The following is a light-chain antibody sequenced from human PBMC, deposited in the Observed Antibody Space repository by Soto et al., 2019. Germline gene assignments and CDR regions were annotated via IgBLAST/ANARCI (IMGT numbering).Light chain of an antibody. CDR3: AAWDDSLSGWV. V-gene: IGLV1-47*02. J-gene: IGLJ3*02. Sequence: QPVLTQPPSASGTPGQRVTISCSGGSSNIGDYYVSWYQQLPGTAPKLLIYNSDQRPSGVPDRFSGSKSGTSASLAISGLRSEDEADYYCAAWDDSLSGWVFGGGTKLTVL. CDR1: SSNIGDYY. CDR2: NSD.